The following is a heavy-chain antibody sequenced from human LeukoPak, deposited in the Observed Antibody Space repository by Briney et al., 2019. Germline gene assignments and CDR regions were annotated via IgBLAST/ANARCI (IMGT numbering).Heavy chain of an antibody. CDR2: ISGSGGST. V-gene: IGHV3-23*01. Sequence: GGSLRLSCAASGFTFSSYAMSWVRQAPGKGLEWVSAISGSGGSTYYADSVKGRLTISRDNSKNTLYLQMNSLRAEDTAVYYCAKDFWASNYFDYWGQGTLVTVSS. D-gene: IGHD2/OR15-2a*01. CDR3: AKDFWASNYFDY. J-gene: IGHJ4*02. CDR1: GFTFSSYA.